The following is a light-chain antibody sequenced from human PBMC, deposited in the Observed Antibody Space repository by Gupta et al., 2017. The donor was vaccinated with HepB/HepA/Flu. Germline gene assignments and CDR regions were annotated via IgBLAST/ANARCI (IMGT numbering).Light chain of an antibody. CDR2: WAS. V-gene: IGKV4-1*01. CDR1: QSLLYSPNKKNF. Sequence: DIVMTQSPDSPAVSLGERATINCKSSQSLLYSPNKKNFLAWYQQKPGQPPKLLIHWASTRESGVPDRFSGSGSVTDFTLTISSLQAEDVAVYFCQQYHVSPWTFGQGTKVEIK. J-gene: IGKJ1*01. CDR3: QQYHVSPWT.